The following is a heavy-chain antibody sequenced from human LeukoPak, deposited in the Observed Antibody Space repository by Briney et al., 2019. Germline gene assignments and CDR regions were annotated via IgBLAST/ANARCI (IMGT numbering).Heavy chain of an antibody. V-gene: IGHV3-30*18. Sequence: GRSLRLSCGASGFTFSSYGMHWVRQAPGKGLEWVAVISYDGSNKYYTDSVKGRFTISRDNSKNTLYLQMNSLRAEDTAVYYWAKERPYLLLLSLRYFDWLPEPVDYWGQGTLVTVPS. D-gene: IGHD3-9*01. CDR2: ISYDGSNK. CDR1: GFTFSSYG. J-gene: IGHJ4*02. CDR3: AKERPYLLLLSLRYFDWLPEPVDY.